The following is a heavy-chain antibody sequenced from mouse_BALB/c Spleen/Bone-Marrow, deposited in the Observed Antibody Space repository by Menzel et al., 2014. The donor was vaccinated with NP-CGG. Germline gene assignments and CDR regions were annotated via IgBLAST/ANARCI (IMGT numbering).Heavy chain of an antibody. D-gene: IGHD1-1*01. CDR2: ISTYSGNT. CDR1: GYTFTDYA. J-gene: IGHJ4*01. CDR3: ARSYYGNYYAMDY. Sequence: QVQLKESGPELVRPGVSVKISCKGSGYTFTDYAMHWVKRSHAKSLEWIGVISTYSGNTNYNQKFKGKATMTVGKSSSTAYMELARLTSEDSAIYYCARSYYGNYYAMDYWGQGTSVTVSS. V-gene: IGHV1-67*01.